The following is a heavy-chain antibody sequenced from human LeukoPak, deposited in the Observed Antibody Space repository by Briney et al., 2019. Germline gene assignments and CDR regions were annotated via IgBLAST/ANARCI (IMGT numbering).Heavy chain of an antibody. V-gene: IGHV4-59*08. CDR3: ARSFHSSSWYFDY. CDR1: GDSISSYY. D-gene: IGHD6-13*01. J-gene: IGHJ4*02. Sequence: PSETLSLTCTVSGDSISSYYWSWIRQPPGKGLEWIGYIYYSGSTNYNPSLNSRVTISVDTSKNQFSLKLSSVTAADTAVYYCARSFHSSSWYFDYWGQGTLVTVSS. CDR2: IYYSGST.